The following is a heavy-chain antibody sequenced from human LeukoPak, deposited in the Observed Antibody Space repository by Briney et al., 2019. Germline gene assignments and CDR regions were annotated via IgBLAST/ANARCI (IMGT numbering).Heavy chain of an antibody. V-gene: IGHV1-8*03. D-gene: IGHD2-8*01. CDR1: RYTFTSNE. Sequence: ASVKVSCKASRYTFTSNEIYWVRQATGQGLEWMGWVNPNSGNTGYAQKFQGRVTITRNTSISTAYMEMSSLRSEDTAVYYCANTPYCTNGVCYLHWFDPWGQGTLVTVSP. CDR2: VNPNSGNT. J-gene: IGHJ5*02. CDR3: ANTPYCTNGVCYLHWFDP.